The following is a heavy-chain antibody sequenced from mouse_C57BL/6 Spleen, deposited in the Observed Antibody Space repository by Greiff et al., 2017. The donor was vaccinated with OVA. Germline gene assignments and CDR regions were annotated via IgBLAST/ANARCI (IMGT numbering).Heavy chain of an antibody. CDR1: GYAFSSSW. V-gene: IGHV1-82*01. D-gene: IGHD1-1*01. Sequence: QVQLQQSGPELVKPGASVKISCKASGYAFSSSWMNWVKQRPGKGLEWIGRIYPGDGDTNYNGKFKGKATLTADKSSSTAYMQLSSLTSEDSAVYFCAREGDYYGSSDVAYWGQGTLVTVSA. J-gene: IGHJ3*01. CDR3: AREGDYYGSSDVAY. CDR2: IYPGDGDT.